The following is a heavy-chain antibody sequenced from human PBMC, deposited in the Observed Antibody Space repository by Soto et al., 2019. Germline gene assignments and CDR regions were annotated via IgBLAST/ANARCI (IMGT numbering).Heavy chain of an antibody. CDR1: GFTFSSYS. Sequence: GGSLRLSCAASGFTFSSYSMNWVRQAPGKGLEWVSSISSSSSYIYYADSVKGRFTISRDNAKNSLYLQMNSLRAEDTAVYYCARARAYSSSWYPYYFDYWGQGTLVTVSS. V-gene: IGHV3-21*01. CDR3: ARARAYSSSWYPYYFDY. J-gene: IGHJ4*02. D-gene: IGHD6-13*01. CDR2: ISSSSSYI.